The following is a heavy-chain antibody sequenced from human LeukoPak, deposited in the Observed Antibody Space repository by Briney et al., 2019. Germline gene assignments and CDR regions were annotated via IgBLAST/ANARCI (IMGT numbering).Heavy chain of an antibody. CDR3: ARRIAAAGTRAFDI. J-gene: IGHJ3*02. CDR1: GGSISSYY. D-gene: IGHD6-13*01. CDR2: IYYSGST. Sequence: SETLSLTCAVSGGSISSYYWSWIRQPPGKGLEWIGYIYYSGSTNYNPSLKSRVTISVDTSKNQFSLKLSSVTAADTAVYYCARRIAAAGTRAFDIWGQGTMVTVSS. V-gene: IGHV4-59*08.